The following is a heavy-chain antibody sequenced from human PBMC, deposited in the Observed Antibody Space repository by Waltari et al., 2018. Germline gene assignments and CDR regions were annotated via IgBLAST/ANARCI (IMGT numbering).Heavy chain of an antibody. CDR2: LYYNGTT. D-gene: IGHD3-3*01. CDR3: AGASGYDFWSGYPPPNY. J-gene: IGHJ4*02. Sequence: QVQLQESGPGLVKPSETLSLICTVSGGSISTSYWSWIRQPPGKGLEWIGYLYYNGTTNYNPSLKSRVTISVDTAKKQLSLRLTSVTAADTALYYCAGASGYDFWSGYPPPNYWGQGTLVIVSS. V-gene: IGHV4-59*01. CDR1: GGSISTSY.